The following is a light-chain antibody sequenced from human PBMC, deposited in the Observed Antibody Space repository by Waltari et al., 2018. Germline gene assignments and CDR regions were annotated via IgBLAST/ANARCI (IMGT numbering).Light chain of an antibody. J-gene: IGKJ1*01. V-gene: IGKV1-39*01. Sequence: DIQRSQSPSSLSASVGDRVTITCRASQGISSYLNWYQQKPGKAPKLLIYYANSLASGVPSRFSGSGSGTEFTLTISSLQPEDFATYYCQQGNSNPRTFGQGTKVEIK. CDR2: YAN. CDR3: QQGNSNPRT. CDR1: QGISSY.